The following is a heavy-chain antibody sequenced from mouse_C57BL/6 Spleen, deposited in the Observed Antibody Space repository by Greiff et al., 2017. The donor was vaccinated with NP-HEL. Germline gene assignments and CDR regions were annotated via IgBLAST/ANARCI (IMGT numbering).Heavy chain of an antibody. Sequence: QVQLQQPGAELVKPGASVKLSCKASGYTFTSYWMHWVKQRPIQGLEWIGNIDPSDSETHYNQKFKDKATLTVDKSSSTAYMQLSSLTSEDSAVYYCARQLRLRYYAMDYWGQGTSVTVSS. CDR1: GYTFTSYW. V-gene: IGHV1-52*01. CDR2: IDPSDSET. CDR3: ARQLRLRYYAMDY. J-gene: IGHJ4*01. D-gene: IGHD3-2*02.